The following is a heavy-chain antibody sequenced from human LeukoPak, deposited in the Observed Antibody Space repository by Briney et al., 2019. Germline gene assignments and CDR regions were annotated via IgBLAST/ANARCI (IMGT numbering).Heavy chain of an antibody. Sequence: GGSLRLSCAASGFTFSSYAMHWVRQAPGKGLEWVSYISSSGSTIYYADSVKGRFTISRDNAKNSLYLQMNSLRAEDTAVYYCARARGQLLYFVAHHWGQGTLVTVSS. CDR1: GFTFSSYA. CDR2: ISSSGSTI. CDR3: ARARGQLLYFVAHH. J-gene: IGHJ4*02. D-gene: IGHD2-2*02. V-gene: IGHV3-48*04.